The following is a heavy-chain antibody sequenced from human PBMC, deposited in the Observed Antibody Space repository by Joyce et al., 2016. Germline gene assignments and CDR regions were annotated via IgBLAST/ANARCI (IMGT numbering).Heavy chain of an antibody. D-gene: IGHD6-25*01. J-gene: IGHJ4*02. CDR2: ISYDGVYK. CDR1: GLTLSNYG. V-gene: IGHV3-30*18. CDR3: AKILTAGYSSGWFLDY. Sequence: QVQLVESGGDVVQPGRSLRLSCTASGLTLSNYGVHWVRQAPGKGLEWVAVISYDGVYKYYSDSVKGRFTISRDNSRDTLFLEMNSLRAEDTAVYYCAKILTAGYSSGWFLDYWGQGTLVTVSS.